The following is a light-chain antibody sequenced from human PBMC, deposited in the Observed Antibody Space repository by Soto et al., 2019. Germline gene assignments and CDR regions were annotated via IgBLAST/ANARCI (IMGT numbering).Light chain of an antibody. V-gene: IGKV3-11*01. J-gene: IGKJ2*01. CDR2: DAS. Sequence: EIVLTQSPATLSLSPGDRATLSCRASQSVSSYLAWYQQKPGQAPRLLIYDASNRATGIPARFSGSGSGTDFTLTISSLEPEEFAVYYCQQRSNWPPYTFGQGTKLEIK. CDR3: QQRSNWPPYT. CDR1: QSVSSY.